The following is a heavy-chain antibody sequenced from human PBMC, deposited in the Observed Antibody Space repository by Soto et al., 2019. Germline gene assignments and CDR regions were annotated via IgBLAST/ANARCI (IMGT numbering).Heavy chain of an antibody. D-gene: IGHD5-12*01. Sequence: GASVNVSCKASGYTFTGYYMHWVRQAPGQGLEWMGWINPNSGGTNYAQKFQGWVTMTRDTSISTAYMELSRLRSDDTAVYYCARALEERTVDIVAMVNDAFDIWG. CDR1: GYTFTGYY. CDR3: ARALEERTVDIVAMVNDAFDI. CDR2: INPNSGGT. V-gene: IGHV1-2*04. J-gene: IGHJ3*02.